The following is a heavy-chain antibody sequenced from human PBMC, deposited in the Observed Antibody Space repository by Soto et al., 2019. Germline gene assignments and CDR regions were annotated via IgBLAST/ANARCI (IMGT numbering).Heavy chain of an antibody. CDR2: INHSGST. J-gene: IGHJ4*02. CDR1: GGSFSGYY. CDR3: ARVIAGYYYGSGSYYRFGGPFEY. V-gene: IGHV4-34*01. Sequence: SETLSLTCAVYGGSFSGYYWSWIRQPPGKGLEWIGEINHSGSTNYNPSLKSRVTISVDTSKNQFSLKLSSVTAADTAVYYCARVIAGYYYGSGSYYRFGGPFEYWGQGTLVTVSS. D-gene: IGHD3-10*01.